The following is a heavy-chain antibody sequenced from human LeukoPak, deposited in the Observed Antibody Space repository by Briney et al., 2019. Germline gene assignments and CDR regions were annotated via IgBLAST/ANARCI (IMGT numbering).Heavy chain of an antibody. CDR2: INPNSGGT. D-gene: IGHD1-14*01. V-gene: IGHV1-2*02. Sequence: GASVKVSCKASGYTFTGYYMHWVRQAPGQGLEWMGWINPNSGGTNYAQKFQGRVTMTRDTSISTAYMELSRLRSDDTAVYYCAREHGARRYYYGMDVWGQGTTVTVSS. CDR3: AREHGARRYYYGMDV. CDR1: GYTFTGYY. J-gene: IGHJ6*02.